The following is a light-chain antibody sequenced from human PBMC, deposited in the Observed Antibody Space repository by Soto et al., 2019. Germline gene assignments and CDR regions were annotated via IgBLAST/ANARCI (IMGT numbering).Light chain of an antibody. CDR3: HQRQSWPRT. V-gene: IGKV3-11*01. J-gene: IGKJ1*01. Sequence: EIVLTQSPATLSSFPGDRVTLSCRASQYINTRLAWYQHRPGQAPSLLIYQTSIRAAGIPARFSASGTGTDFTLTIGDVQPEDFAVYYCHQRQSWPRTFGQGTKVDI. CDR2: QTS. CDR1: QYINTR.